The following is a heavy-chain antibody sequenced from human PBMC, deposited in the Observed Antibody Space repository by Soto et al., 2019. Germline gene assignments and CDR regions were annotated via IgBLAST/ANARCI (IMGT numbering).Heavy chain of an antibody. CDR1: GFTFSSYG. CDR2: ISYDGSNK. D-gene: IGHD6-13*01. CDR3: AKEQQLAYYYYYGMDV. J-gene: IGHJ6*02. V-gene: IGHV3-30*18. Sequence: QVQLVESGGGVVQPGRSLRLSCAASGFTFSSYGMHWVRQAPGKGLEWVAVISYDGSNKYYADSVKGRFTISRDNSKNTLYLQMNSLRAEDTAVYYCAKEQQLAYYYYYGMDVWGQGTTVTVSS.